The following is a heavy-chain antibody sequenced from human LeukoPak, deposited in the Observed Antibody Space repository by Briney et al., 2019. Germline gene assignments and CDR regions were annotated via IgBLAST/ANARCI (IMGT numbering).Heavy chain of an antibody. CDR3: ARQSLGPSRSGTSNIWFDP. CDR2: IYYSGST. V-gene: IGHV4-59*08. Sequence: SETLSLTCTVSGSSISSYYWSWIRQPPGKGLEWIGYIYYSGSTNYNPSLKSRVTISVDTPKNQFSLKLSSVTAADTAVYYCARQSLGPSRSGTSNIWFDPWGQGTLVTVSS. J-gene: IGHJ5*02. D-gene: IGHD3-10*01. CDR1: GSSISSYY.